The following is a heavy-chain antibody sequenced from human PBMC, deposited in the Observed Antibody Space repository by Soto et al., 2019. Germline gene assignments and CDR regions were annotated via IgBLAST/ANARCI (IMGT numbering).Heavy chain of an antibody. CDR1: GFTFSSYA. D-gene: IGHD6-13*01. Sequence: PGGSLRLSCAASGFTFSSYAMHWVRQAPGKGLEWVAVISYDGSNKYYADSVKGRFTISRDNSKNTLYLQMNSLRAEDTAVYYCARDKQQLPRAYYFDYWGQGTLVTVSS. J-gene: IGHJ4*02. CDR3: ARDKQQLPRAYYFDY. V-gene: IGHV3-30-3*01. CDR2: ISYDGSNK.